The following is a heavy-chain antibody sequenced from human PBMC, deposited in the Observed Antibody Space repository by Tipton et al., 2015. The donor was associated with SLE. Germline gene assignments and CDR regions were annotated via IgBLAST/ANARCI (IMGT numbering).Heavy chain of an antibody. CDR3: ARDLTGIAVTEGGMDV. V-gene: IGHV3-21*04. CDR1: GFTFSSYS. D-gene: IGHD6-19*01. CDR2: ISSSSSYI. Sequence: GSLRLSCAASGFTFSSYSMNWVRQAPGKGLEWVSSISSSSSYIYYADSVKGRFTISRDNAKNSLYLQMNSLRAEDTAVYYCARDLTGIAVTEGGMDVWGQGTTVTVTS. J-gene: IGHJ6*02.